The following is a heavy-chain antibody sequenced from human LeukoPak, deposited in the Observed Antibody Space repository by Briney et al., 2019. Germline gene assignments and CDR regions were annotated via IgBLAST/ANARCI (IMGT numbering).Heavy chain of an antibody. CDR3: ARAYYYDSSGPFDY. V-gene: IGHV4-39*07. J-gene: IGHJ4*02. D-gene: IGHD3-22*01. CDR1: GGSISSYY. CDR2: IYYGST. Sequence: SETLSLTCTVSGGSISSYYWGWIRQSPGKGLEWIGSIYYGSTYYNPSLKSRVTISVDTSKNQFSLKLSSVTAADTAVYYCARAYYYDSSGPFDYWGQGTLVTVSS.